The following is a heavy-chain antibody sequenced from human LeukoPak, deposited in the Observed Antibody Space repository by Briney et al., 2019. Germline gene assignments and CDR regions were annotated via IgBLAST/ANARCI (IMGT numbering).Heavy chain of an antibody. CDR2: ISGSSSAI. CDR3: VRDRTLGVRDGFILA. J-gene: IGHJ5*02. V-gene: IGHV3-48*01. CDR1: GFPFSSYW. Sequence: GGSLRLSCVASGFPFSSYWMTWVRQAPGKGLEWLSYISGSSSAIYYADSVQGRFTISRDNAKNSLSLQMSSLRVEDTAVYYCVRDRTLGVRDGFILAWGQGTLVTVSS. D-gene: IGHD5-24*01.